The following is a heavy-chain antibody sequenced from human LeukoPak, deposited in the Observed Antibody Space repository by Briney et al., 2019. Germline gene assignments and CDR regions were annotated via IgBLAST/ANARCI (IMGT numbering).Heavy chain of an antibody. CDR3: AREAHNSGGFDY. D-gene: IGHD6-19*01. J-gene: IGHJ4*02. CDR1: GGSISSNY. V-gene: IGHV4-4*07. Sequence: SETLSLTCLVSGGSISSNYWSWIRQPAGKGLEWIGRTYISGATDYNPSLKSRVTMSLDTSTRHFSMRLTSVTAADTAVYYCAREAHNSGGFDYWGRGTLVTVSS. CDR2: TYISGAT.